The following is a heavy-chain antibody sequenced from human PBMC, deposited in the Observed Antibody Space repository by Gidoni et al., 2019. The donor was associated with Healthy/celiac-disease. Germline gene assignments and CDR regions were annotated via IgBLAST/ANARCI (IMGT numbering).Heavy chain of an antibody. CDR3: ARDHNGVGIAVAGNFDY. D-gene: IGHD6-19*01. CDR2: ISSSSSTI. V-gene: IGHV3-48*02. Sequence: EVQLVESGGGLVQPGGSLRLSCAASGFTFSSYSMNWVRQAPGKGLGWVSYISSSSSTIYYADSVKGRFTISRDNAKNSLYLQMNSLRDEDTAVYYCARDHNGVGIAVAGNFDYWGQGTLVTVSS. CDR1: GFTFSSYS. J-gene: IGHJ4*02.